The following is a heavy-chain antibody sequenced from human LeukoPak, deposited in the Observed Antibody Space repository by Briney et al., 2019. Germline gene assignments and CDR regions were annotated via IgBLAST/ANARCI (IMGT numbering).Heavy chain of an antibody. CDR3: ARQVLSQRSKWFDP. J-gene: IGHJ5*02. D-gene: IGHD3-10*01. CDR1: GGSISSYY. Sequence: SETLSLTCTVSGGSISSYYWSWIRQPPGKGLEWIGYIYYSGITNYNPSLKSRVTISVDTSKNQFYLKLSSVTAADTAVYYCARQVLSQRSKWFDPWGRGTLVTVSS. V-gene: IGHV4-59*08. CDR2: IYYSGIT.